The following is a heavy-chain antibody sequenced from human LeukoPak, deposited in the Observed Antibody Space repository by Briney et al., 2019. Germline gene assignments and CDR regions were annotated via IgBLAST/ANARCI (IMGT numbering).Heavy chain of an antibody. CDR3: ARSYGGWYVGWFDP. J-gene: IGHJ5*02. Sequence: ASVKVSCKASGYTFTSYGISWVRQAPGQGLEWMGWISAYNGNTNFAQKLQGRVAMTTDTSTSTAYMELRSLRSDDTAVYYCARSYGGWYVGWFDPWGQGTLVTVSS. V-gene: IGHV1-18*01. D-gene: IGHD6-19*01. CDR2: ISAYNGNT. CDR1: GYTFTSYG.